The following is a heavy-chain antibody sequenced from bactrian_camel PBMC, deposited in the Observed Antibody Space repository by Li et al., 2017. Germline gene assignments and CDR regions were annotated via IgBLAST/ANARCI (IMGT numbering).Heavy chain of an antibody. Sequence: HVQLVESGGGSVQAGGSLRLSCAASGYSDSSYCMGWFRQSPGKQREGVASIASDGRTNYADSVKGRFTISKDNAKNTLYLQMNSLKPEDTAMYYCATEERSLIGEPCKNAQMTRPMDYWGKGTQVTVS. CDR2: IASDGRT. V-gene: IGHV3S53*01. J-gene: IGHJ7*01. D-gene: IGHD1*01. CDR1: GYSDSSYC.